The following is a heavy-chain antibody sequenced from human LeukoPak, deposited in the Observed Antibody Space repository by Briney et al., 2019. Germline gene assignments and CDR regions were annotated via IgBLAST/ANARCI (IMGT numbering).Heavy chain of an antibody. Sequence: GASVKVSCKASGYTFTSYYMHWVRQAPGQGLEWMGIINPSGGSTSYAQKFQGRVTMTRDTSTSTVYMELSSLRSEATAVYYCAREGRYSKGNYYGMDVWGQGTTVTVSS. CDR1: GYTFTSYY. V-gene: IGHV1-46*01. CDR2: INPSGGST. J-gene: IGHJ6*02. D-gene: IGHD4-11*01. CDR3: AREGRYSKGNYYGMDV.